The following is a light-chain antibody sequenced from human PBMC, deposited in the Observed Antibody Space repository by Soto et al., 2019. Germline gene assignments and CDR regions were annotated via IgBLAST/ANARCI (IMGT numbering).Light chain of an antibody. CDR2: GAS. Sequence: EIVLTQSPGTLSLSPGERATLSCRASQSVSSIYLAWYQHKPGQAPRLLIYGASSRATYIPDRFSGSGSGTDFTLTISRLEPEDFAVYYCQQYGSSSWTFGRGTTVEIK. CDR3: QQYGSSSWT. CDR1: QSVSSIY. J-gene: IGKJ1*01. V-gene: IGKV3-20*01.